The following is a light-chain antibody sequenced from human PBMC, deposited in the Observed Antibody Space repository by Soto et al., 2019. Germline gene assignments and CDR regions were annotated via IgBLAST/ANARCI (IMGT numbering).Light chain of an antibody. J-gene: IGKJ2*01. V-gene: IGKV1-39*01. CDR2: DAS. Sequence: DIQMAQSPSSLSASVGDRVIITCRASESINTNLNWFQQRPGAAPKLLIFDASGLQSWVPSRFSCSGSGTDFTLTISSLQPEDFATYFCQQSYSLPYTFGQGTKLEI. CDR3: QQSYSLPYT. CDR1: ESINTN.